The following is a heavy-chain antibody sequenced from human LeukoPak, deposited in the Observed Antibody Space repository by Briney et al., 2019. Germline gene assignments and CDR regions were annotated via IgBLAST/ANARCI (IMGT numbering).Heavy chain of an antibody. Sequence: GGSLRLFCAASGFTFSSFEMNWVRQAPGKGLEWVSSISSSSSYIYYADSVKGRFTISRDNAKNSLYLQMNSLRSDDTAVYYCARGANWNPVSYYYYYMDVWGKGTTVTVSS. CDR2: ISSSSSYI. CDR1: GFTFSSFE. D-gene: IGHD1-20*01. CDR3: ARGANWNPVSYYYYYMDV. V-gene: IGHV3-21*04. J-gene: IGHJ6*03.